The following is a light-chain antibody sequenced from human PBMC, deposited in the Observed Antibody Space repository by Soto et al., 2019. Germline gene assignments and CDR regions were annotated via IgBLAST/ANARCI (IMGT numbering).Light chain of an antibody. CDR2: DST. Sequence: VLTQSPATLSLSPGERATLSCRASQSIHTSLAWYQQKSGKPPRLVIYDSTLRANGVPDRFGGSRSGTEFTLTINSLEPDDFAVYYCQQRNVWPPINFGQGTRLEIK. CDR1: QSIHTS. CDR3: QQRNVWPPIN. V-gene: IGKV3-11*01. J-gene: IGKJ5*01.